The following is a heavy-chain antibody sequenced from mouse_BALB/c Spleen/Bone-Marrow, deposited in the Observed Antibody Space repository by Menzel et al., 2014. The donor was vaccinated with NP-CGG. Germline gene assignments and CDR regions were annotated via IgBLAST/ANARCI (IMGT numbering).Heavy chain of an antibody. CDR2: ISSGSNII. Sequence: EVKLQESGGGLVQRGGSRKLSCAASGFTFSSFAMHWIRQAPEKGLEWVAFISSGSNIIHYADTVKGRFTISRDNPKNTLFLQMTSLRSEDTAMYYCGRGDYWGQGTTLTVSS. V-gene: IGHV5-17*02. CDR1: GFTFSSFA. CDR3: GRGDY. J-gene: IGHJ2*01.